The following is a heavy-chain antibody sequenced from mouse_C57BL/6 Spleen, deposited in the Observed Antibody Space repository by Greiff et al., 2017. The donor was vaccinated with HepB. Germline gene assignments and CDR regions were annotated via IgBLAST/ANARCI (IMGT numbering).Heavy chain of an antibody. CDR1: GYTFTDYY. D-gene: IGHD1-1*01. CDR2: IGPGSGST. CDR3: ARDYGSDLWYLDD. J-gene: IGHJ1*03. V-gene: IGHV1-77*01. Sequence: VQLQQSGAELVKPGASVKISCKASGYTFTDYYINWVKQRPGQGLEWIGRIGPGSGSTYYNDKFKGKATLTADKSSSTAYMQLSSLTAEDSAVYFSARDYGSDLWYLDDWGTGTTVTVAS.